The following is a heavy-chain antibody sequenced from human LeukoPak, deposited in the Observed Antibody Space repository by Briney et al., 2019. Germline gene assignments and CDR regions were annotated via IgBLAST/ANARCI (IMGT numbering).Heavy chain of an antibody. Sequence: GGSLRLSCAASGFIFNTYWMTWVRQAPGKGLEWVANINQDGSDKYYVDSVKGRFTISRDNSKNTLYLQMNSLRAEDTAVYYCARRAGAYSHPYDYWGQGTLVTVSS. J-gene: IGHJ4*02. CDR2: INQDGSDK. V-gene: IGHV3-7*03. D-gene: IGHD4/OR15-4a*01. CDR1: GFIFNTYW. CDR3: ARRAGAYSHPYDY.